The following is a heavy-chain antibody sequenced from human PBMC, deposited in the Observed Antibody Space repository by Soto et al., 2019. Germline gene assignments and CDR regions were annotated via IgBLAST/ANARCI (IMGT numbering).Heavy chain of an antibody. CDR2: IKTKPDDGTI. Sequence: GGSLRLSCAASGLIFSDVWMTWIRQAPGKGLEWVGRIKTKPDDGTIDYAAPVRGRFTISRDDSKNTLYLQMTSLTPDDTGVYYCTTSNLGVDFWGPGTLVTVSS. D-gene: IGHD1-1*01. J-gene: IGHJ4*02. V-gene: IGHV3-15*01. CDR1: GLIFSDVW. CDR3: TTSNLGVDF.